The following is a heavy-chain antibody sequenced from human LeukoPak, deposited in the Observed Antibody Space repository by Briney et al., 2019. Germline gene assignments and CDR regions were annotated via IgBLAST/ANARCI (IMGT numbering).Heavy chain of an antibody. V-gene: IGHV6-1*01. CDR1: GDIVCSNIAA. Sequence: SQTVSLTCALSGDIVCSNIAAWPWIRQSPARGLEWLVRTYYRSKLYNDYALSVKSRITINPDTSKNQFSLQLNSVTPEDTAVYYCARVGIAAAGTFDYWGQGTLVTVSS. D-gene: IGHD6-13*01. J-gene: IGHJ4*02. CDR2: TYYRSKLYN. CDR3: ARVGIAAAGTFDY.